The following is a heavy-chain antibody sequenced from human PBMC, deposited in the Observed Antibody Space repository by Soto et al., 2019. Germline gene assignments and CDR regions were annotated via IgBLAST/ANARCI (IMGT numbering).Heavy chain of an antibody. CDR3: ATSRDYGDYVGSFDP. J-gene: IGHJ5*02. D-gene: IGHD4-17*01. V-gene: IGHV4-39*01. Sequence: SETLSLTCTVSGGSISSSSYYWGWIRQPPGKGLEWIGSIYYSGSTYYNPSLKSRVTISVDTSKNQFSLKLSSVTAADTAVYYCATSRDYGDYVGSFDPWGQGTLVTVSS. CDR1: GGSISSSSYY. CDR2: IYYSGST.